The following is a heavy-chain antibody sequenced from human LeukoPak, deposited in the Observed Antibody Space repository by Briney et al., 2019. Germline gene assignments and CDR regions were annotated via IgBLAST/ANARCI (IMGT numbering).Heavy chain of an antibody. D-gene: IGHD6-19*01. V-gene: IGHV3-33*01. J-gene: IGHJ4*02. CDR2: IWYDGTNK. CDR3: ARDDSGWVDY. Sequence: GGSLRLSCAASGFTFSSYAMHWVRQAPGKGLEWVSVIWYDGTNKYYAGSVKGRFTTSRDNSKNTLYLQMNSLRAEDTAVYYCARDDSGWVDYWGQGTLVTVSS. CDR1: GFTFSSYA.